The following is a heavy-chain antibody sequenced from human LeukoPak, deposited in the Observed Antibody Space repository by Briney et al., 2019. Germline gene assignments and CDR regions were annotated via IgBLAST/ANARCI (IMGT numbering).Heavy chain of an antibody. CDR1: GYSFTGFY. Sequence: GSVKVSCKASGYSFTGFYIHWVRQAPGQGLEWVGWINPNTGATKYSQKFQGRVTMTRDTSIRTVYMEMSRLRSDDTAVYFCARHHRFCKSSSCEITGVAFWGQGTLVAVSS. CDR2: INPNTGAT. CDR3: ARHHRFCKSSSCEITGVAF. D-gene: IGHD2/OR15-2a*01. V-gene: IGHV1-2*02. J-gene: IGHJ4*02.